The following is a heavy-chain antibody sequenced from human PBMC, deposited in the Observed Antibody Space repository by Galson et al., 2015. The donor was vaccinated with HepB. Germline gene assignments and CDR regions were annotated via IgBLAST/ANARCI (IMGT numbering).Heavy chain of an antibody. J-gene: IGHJ4*02. Sequence: SLRLSCAASGFTFSSYAMTWVRQAPGRGLEWVSLISGSDSTTYYADSVKGRFTISRDNSKNTLYLQMNSLRAEDTAVYYCAKGGAGYYYGSGSYYVRDYWGQGTLVTVSS. CDR1: GFTFSSYA. CDR2: ISGSDSTT. CDR3: AKGGAGYYYGSGSYYVRDY. D-gene: IGHD3-10*01. V-gene: IGHV3-23*01.